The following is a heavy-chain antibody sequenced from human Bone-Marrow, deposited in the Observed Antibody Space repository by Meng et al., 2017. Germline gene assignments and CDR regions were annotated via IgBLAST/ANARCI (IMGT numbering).Heavy chain of an antibody. CDR2: INWNGGGT. Sequence: GESLKISFAACGFTLDGYGLNWVHQAPGKGLEWVSGINWNGGGTGYADSVKGRFTISRDNAKNSLYLQMNSLRAEDTALYYCARGSSGSYGMDVWGPGTTVTVSS. CDR1: GFTLDGYG. V-gene: IGHV3-20*03. J-gene: IGHJ6*02. CDR3: ARGSSGSYGMDV. D-gene: IGHD1-26*01.